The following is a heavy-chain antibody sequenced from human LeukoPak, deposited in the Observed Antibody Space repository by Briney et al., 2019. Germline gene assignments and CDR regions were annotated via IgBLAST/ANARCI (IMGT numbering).Heavy chain of an antibody. CDR1: GFTFSSYW. V-gene: IGHV3-7*03. CDR3: ARYNGGNSYYFDF. CDR2: IKQDGSEK. J-gene: IGHJ4*02. D-gene: IGHD4-23*01. Sequence: GGSLRLSCAAPGFTFSSYWMSWVRQAPGKGLEWVANIKQDGSEKYYVDSVKGRFTISRDNAKNSLYLQMNSLRAEDTAVYYCARYNGGNSYYFDFWGQGTLVTVSS.